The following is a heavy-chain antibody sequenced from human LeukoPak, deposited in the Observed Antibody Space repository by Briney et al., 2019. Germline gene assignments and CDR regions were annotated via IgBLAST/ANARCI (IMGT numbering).Heavy chain of an antibody. V-gene: IGHV1-18*01. J-gene: IGHJ6*02. D-gene: IGHD6-19*01. CDR3: ARDRENSSGWLSYYYYGMDV. CDR2: ISTYNGNT. Sequence: ASVNVSCMASGYTFTSYGISWVRQAPGQGLEWVEWISTYNGNTNYAQKLQGRVTMTTDTSTSTAYMELRSLRSDDTAVYYCARDRENSSGWLSYYYYGMDVWGQGTTVTVSS. CDR1: GYTFTSYG.